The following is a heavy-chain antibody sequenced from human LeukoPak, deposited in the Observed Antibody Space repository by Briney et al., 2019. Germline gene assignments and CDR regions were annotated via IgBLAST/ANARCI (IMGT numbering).Heavy chain of an antibody. Sequence: GGSLRLSCAASGFTFSSYGMHWVRQAPGKGLEWVAVISYDGSNKYYADSVKGRFTISRDNSKNTLYLQMNSLRAEDTAVYYCARIKVLNWFDPWGQGTLVTVSS. D-gene: IGHD3-10*01. CDR1: GFTFSSYG. CDR3: ARIKVLNWFDP. CDR2: ISYDGSNK. J-gene: IGHJ5*02. V-gene: IGHV3-30*03.